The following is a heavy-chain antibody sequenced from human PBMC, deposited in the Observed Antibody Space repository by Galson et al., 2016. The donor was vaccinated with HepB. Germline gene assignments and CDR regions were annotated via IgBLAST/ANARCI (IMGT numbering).Heavy chain of an antibody. CDR1: GYTFTSYH. J-gene: IGHJ6*02. CDR3: AREGDDFWSGYARYGMDV. CDR2: INPNGDST. Sequence: SVKVSCKASGYTFTSYHMHWVRQAPGQGLEWMGLINPNGDSTNYAQKFQGRVTMTRETSTTTVYMELSSLRSEDTAVYYCAREGDDFWSGYARYGMDVWGQGTTVTVSS. D-gene: IGHD3-3*01. V-gene: IGHV1-46*01.